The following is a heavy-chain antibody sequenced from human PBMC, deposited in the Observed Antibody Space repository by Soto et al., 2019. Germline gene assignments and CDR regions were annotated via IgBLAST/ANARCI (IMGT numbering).Heavy chain of an antibody. CDR1: GLTVSNAY. D-gene: IGHD3-10*01. V-gene: IGHV3-53*01. J-gene: IGHJ6*02. CDR2: IYDNGTT. CDR3: VRPLPSGRNYGLDV. Sequence: EVQLVESGGGLIQPGGSLRLSCAASGLTVSNAYMAWVRQAPAMGLEWVSVIYDNGTTYYAESVKGRFTISRDTSTNTLSLQMDSLRAEDTAVYYCVRPLPSGRNYGLDVWGQGATVTVSS.